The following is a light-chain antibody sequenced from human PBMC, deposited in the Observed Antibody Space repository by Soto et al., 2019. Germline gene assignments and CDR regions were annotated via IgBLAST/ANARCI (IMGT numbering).Light chain of an antibody. Sequence: EIVLTQSPGTLSLSPCERAALSSRASQSVDSDYLAWYQQRPGQAPRLLIYDASNRAPGIPARFSGSGSGTEFILTISSLQSEDFAVYYCQHYNNWHITFGQGTRLEIK. CDR2: DAS. CDR3: QHYNNWHIT. CDR1: QSVDSD. J-gene: IGKJ5*01. V-gene: IGKV3D-15*01.